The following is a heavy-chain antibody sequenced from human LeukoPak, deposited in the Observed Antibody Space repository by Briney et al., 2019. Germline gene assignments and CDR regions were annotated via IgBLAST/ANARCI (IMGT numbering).Heavy chain of an antibody. J-gene: IGHJ4*02. CDR1: GFTFSSYA. CDR3: AKDMSAYCGGDCYYDY. CDR2: ISGSGGST. Sequence: PGGSLRLSCAASGFTFSSYAMSWVRQAPGKGLERVSAISGSGGSTYYADSVKGRFTISRDNSKNTLYLQMNSLRAEDTAVYYCAKDMSAYCGGDCYYDYWGQGTLVTVSS. D-gene: IGHD2-21*02. V-gene: IGHV3-23*01.